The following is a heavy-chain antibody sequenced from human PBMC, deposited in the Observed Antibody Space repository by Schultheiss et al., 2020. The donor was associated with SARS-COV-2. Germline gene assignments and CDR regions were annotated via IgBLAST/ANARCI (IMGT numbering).Heavy chain of an antibody. D-gene: IGHD2-15*01. CDR3: TRDGRAALNDY. V-gene: IGHV3-23*01. CDR1: GFTFSSYA. J-gene: IGHJ4*02. CDR2: ISGSGGST. Sequence: GRSLRLSCAASGFTFSSYAMSWVRQAPGKGLEWVSAISGSGGSTYYADSVKGRFTISRDNSKNTLYLQMNSLRAEDTAVYYCTRDGRAALNDYWGQGTLVTVSS.